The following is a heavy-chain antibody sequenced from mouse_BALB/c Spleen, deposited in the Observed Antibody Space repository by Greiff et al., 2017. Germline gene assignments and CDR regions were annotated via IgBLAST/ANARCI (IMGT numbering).Heavy chain of an antibody. CDR1: GYTFTSYW. J-gene: IGHJ4*01. CDR3: ARGAGTYAMDY. D-gene: IGHD4-1*01. CDR2: IYPGDGDT. V-gene: IGHV1-87*01. Sequence: QVQLQQSGAELARPGASVKLSCKASGYTFTSYWMQWVKQRPGQGLEWIGAIYPGDGDTRYTQKFKGKATLTADKSSSTAYMQLSSLASEASAVYYCARGAGTYAMDYWGQGTSVTVSS.